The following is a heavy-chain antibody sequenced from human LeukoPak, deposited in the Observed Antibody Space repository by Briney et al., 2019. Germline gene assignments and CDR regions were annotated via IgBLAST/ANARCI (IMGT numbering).Heavy chain of an antibody. V-gene: IGHV3-21*01. CDR3: ARPTKYYYDSSGYYYYYYGMDV. CDR1: GFTFSSYS. Sequence: KPGGSLRLSCAASGFTFSSYSMNWVRQAPGKGLEWVSSISSSSYIYYADSVKGRFTISRDNAKNSLYLQMNSLRAEDTAVYYCARPTKYYYDSSGYYYYYYGMDVWGQGTTVTVSS. D-gene: IGHD3-22*01. CDR2: ISSSSYI. J-gene: IGHJ6*02.